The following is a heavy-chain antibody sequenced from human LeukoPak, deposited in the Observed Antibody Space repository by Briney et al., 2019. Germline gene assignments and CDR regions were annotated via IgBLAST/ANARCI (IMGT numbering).Heavy chain of an antibody. CDR3: ARDLTYYYDGSAPTPYYY. J-gene: IGHJ4*02. CDR2: IIPIFGTA. D-gene: IGHD3-22*01. CDR1: GGTFSSYA. Sequence: ASVKVSCKASGGTFSSYAISWVRQAPGQGLEWMGGIIPIFGTANYAQKFQGRVTITTDESTSTAYMELSSLRSEDTAVYYCARDLTYYYDGSAPTPYYYWGQGTLVTVSS. V-gene: IGHV1-69*05.